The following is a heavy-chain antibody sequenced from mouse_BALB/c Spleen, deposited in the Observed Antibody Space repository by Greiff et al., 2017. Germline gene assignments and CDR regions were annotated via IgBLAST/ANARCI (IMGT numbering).Heavy chain of an antibody. J-gene: IGHJ3*01. CDR2: INPSTGYT. D-gene: IGHD1-1*01. CDR1: GYTFTSYW. V-gene: IGHV1-7*01. Sequence: QVQLKQSGAELAKPGASVKMSCKASGYTFTSYWMHWVKQRPGQGLEWIGYINPSTGYTEYNQKFKDKATLTADKSSSTAYMQLSSLTSEDSAVYYCAYYYGSSSWFAYWGQVTLVTVSA. CDR3: AYYYGSSSWFAY.